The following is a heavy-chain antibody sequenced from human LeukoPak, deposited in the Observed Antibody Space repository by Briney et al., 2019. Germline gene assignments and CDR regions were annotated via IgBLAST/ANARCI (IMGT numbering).Heavy chain of an antibody. J-gene: IGHJ6*04. CDR3: ARLTFTTRPVDV. CDR1: GGSINNYY. V-gene: IGHV4-4*09. D-gene: IGHD6-6*01. Sequence: SETLSLTCTVSGGSINNYYWSWLRQPPGKGLEWIGYIYTSGNPNYNPSLTSRVTISVDTSNNQFSLKLSSVTAADTAVYYCARLTFTTRPVDVWGKGTTVTVSS. CDR2: IYTSGNP.